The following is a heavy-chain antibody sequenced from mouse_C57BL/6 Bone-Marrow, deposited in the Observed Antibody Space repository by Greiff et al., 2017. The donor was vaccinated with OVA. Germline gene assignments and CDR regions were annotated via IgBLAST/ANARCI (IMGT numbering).Heavy chain of an antibody. D-gene: IGHD1-1*01. Sequence: EVQLVESGGGLVQPGGSLKLSCAASGFTFSDYGMAWVRQAPRTGPEWVAFISNLAYSIYYADTVTGRFTISRENAKNTLYLEMSSLRSEDTAMYYCARQERTTVDYWGQGTTLTVSS. CDR3: ARQERTTVDY. J-gene: IGHJ2*01. V-gene: IGHV5-15*01. CDR1: GFTFSDYG. CDR2: ISNLAYSI.